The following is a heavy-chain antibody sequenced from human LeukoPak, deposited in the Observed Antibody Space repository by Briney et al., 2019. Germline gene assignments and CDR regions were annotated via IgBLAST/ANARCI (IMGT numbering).Heavy chain of an antibody. V-gene: IGHV3-7*01. CDR2: IKQDGSEK. CDR1: GLTFSGYW. Sequence: GGSLRLSCAASGLTFSGYWMSWVRQAPGKGLEWVANIKQDGSEKYYVDSVKGRFTISRDNAKNSLYLQMNSLRVEDTAVYYCASGNWNDRAFDIWGQGTMVIVS. J-gene: IGHJ3*02. CDR3: ASGNWNDRAFDI. D-gene: IGHD1-20*01.